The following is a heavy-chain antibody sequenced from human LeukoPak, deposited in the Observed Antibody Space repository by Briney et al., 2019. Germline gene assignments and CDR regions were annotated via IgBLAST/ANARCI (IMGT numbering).Heavy chain of an antibody. V-gene: IGHV1-46*01. Sequence: ASVKVSCKASGSTFTNSFIHWVRQGPGQGLEWMGIIDSGAGNASYAQKFQGRVTMARDTSTSTVYMELSSLTSDDTALYFCTRADDQDFDHWGQGTLVIVSS. CDR1: GSTFTNSF. CDR2: IDSGAGNA. D-gene: IGHD3-3*01. J-gene: IGHJ4*02. CDR3: TRADDQDFDH.